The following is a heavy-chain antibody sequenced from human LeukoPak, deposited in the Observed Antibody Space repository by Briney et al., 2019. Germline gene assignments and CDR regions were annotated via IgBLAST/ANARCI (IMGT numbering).Heavy chain of an antibody. D-gene: IGHD5-12*01. V-gene: IGHV3-21*01. CDR1: GFTFSSYS. J-gene: IGHJ3*02. Sequence: PGGSLRLSCAASGFTFSSYSMNWVRQAPGKGLEWVSSISSSSSYIYYADSVKGRFTISRDNAKNPLYLQMNGLRAEDTAVYYCARLVATTHDAFDIWGQGTMVTVSS. CDR3: ARLVATTHDAFDI. CDR2: ISSSSSYI.